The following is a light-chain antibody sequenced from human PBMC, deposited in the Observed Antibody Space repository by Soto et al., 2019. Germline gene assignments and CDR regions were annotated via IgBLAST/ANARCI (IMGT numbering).Light chain of an antibody. CDR3: QQYNNWLIT. CDR1: QSVGTK. CDR2: GAS. Sequence: IVMTQSPATLSVSPGERANLSCRASQSVGTKLAWYQQTPGQAPRLLIYGASNRATGVPARFSGSGSGTEFTLTISSLQSEDFAVYYCQQYNNWLITFGQGTRLEIK. J-gene: IGKJ5*01. V-gene: IGKV3-15*01.